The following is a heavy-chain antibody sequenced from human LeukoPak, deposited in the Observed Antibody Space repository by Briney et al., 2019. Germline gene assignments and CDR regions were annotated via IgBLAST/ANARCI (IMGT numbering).Heavy chain of an antibody. CDR2: ISGSSSTT. V-gene: IGHV3-48*04. J-gene: IGHJ4*02. D-gene: IGHD6-19*01. CDR1: GLTLSNYN. CDR3: ARDTSGWYYLDY. Sequence: GGSLRLSCAASGLTLSNYNMNWVRQAPGKGLEWISYISGSSSTTYYADSVKGRFTISRDNAKNSLYLQINSLRAEATAVYYCARDTSGWYYLDYWGQGTLVTVSS.